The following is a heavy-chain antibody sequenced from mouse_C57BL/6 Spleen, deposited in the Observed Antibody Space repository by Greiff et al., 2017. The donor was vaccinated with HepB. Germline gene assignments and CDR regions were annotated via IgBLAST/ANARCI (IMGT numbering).Heavy chain of an antibody. D-gene: IGHD4-1*01. Sequence: QVQLQQPGAELVRPGSSVKLSCKASGYTFTSYWMHWVKQRPIQGLEWIGNIDPSDSETHYNQKFKDKATLTVDKSSSTAYMQLSSLTSEDSSVYYCARELGKAMDYWGQGTSVTVSS. CDR1: GYTFTSYW. CDR3: ARELGKAMDY. V-gene: IGHV1-52*01. CDR2: IDPSDSET. J-gene: IGHJ4*01.